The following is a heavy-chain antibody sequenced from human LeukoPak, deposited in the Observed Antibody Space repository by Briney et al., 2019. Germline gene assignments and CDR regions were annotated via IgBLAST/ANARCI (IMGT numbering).Heavy chain of an antibody. V-gene: IGHV4-39*01. CDR3: ARDLGYCSSTSCPAPFDP. CDR2: IYYSGTT. CDR1: GGSISSSRYF. Sequence: SETLSLTCTVSGGSISSSRYFWGWIRQPPGKGLEWIGSIYYSGTTYYNPSLVNRVTISVDTSENQFSLNLSSVTAADTAVYYCARDLGYCSSTSCPAPFDPWGQGTLVTVSS. J-gene: IGHJ5*02. D-gene: IGHD2-2*01.